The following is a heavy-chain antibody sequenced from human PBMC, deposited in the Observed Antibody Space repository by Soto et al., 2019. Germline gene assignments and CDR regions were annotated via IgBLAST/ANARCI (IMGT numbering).Heavy chain of an antibody. CDR2: IKTDGSEK. CDR1: GFTFTKSW. V-gene: IGHV3-7*01. J-gene: IGHJ4*02. D-gene: IGHD3-3*01. CDR3: ARHHHYDTYDY. Sequence: GGSLRLSCAASGFTFTKSWMAWVRQAPGKGLEWVANIKTDGSEKYYVDSMKGRIAISRDNAKNSLYLQVNSLRVEDTAMYYCARHHHYDTYDYWGQGTLLTVST.